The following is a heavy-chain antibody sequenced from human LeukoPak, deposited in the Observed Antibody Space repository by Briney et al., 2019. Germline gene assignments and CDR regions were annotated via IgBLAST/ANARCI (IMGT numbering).Heavy chain of an antibody. CDR1: GFTLSSYW. Sequence: GRSLRLSCAASGFTLSSYWMHWVRQAPGKGLVWVSHINIDGSNTRYEDSVKGRFPISRDNAENTLYLQMNSLRVDDTSVYYCATSRTFDYWRQGTLVTVSS. V-gene: IGHV3-74*01. CDR2: INIDGSNT. J-gene: IGHJ4*02. CDR3: ATSRTFDY.